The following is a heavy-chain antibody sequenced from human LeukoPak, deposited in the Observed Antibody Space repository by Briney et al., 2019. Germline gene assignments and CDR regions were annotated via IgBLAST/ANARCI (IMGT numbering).Heavy chain of an antibody. J-gene: IGHJ4*02. CDR2: MYSGGTA. D-gene: IGHD4-17*01. V-gene: IGHV3-53*01. CDR3: AKRSLRWLIDY. Sequence: GGSLRLSCEVSGFIVNSKYMSWIRQAPGKELEWVSVMYSGGTAFYADSVRGRFTISRDNFKNTLYLQMNRLKVEDTAVYYCAKRSLRWLIDYWGQGTLVTVSS. CDR1: GFIVNSKY.